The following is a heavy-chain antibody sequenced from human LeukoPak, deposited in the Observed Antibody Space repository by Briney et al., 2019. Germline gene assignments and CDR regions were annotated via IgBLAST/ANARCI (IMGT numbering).Heavy chain of an antibody. CDR3: ARRIVVVPAATDYFDY. V-gene: IGHV4-31*03. CDR2: IYYSGST. Sequence: SQTLSLTCTVSGGSISSGGYYWSWIRQHPGKGLEWIGYIYYSGSTYYNPSLKSRVTISVDTSKNQFSLELSSVTAADTAVYYCARRIVVVPAATDYFDYWGQGTLVTVSS. J-gene: IGHJ4*02. D-gene: IGHD2-2*01. CDR1: GGSISSGGYY.